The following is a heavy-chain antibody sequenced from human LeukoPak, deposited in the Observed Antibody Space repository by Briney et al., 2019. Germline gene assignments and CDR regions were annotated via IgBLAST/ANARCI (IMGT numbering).Heavy chain of an antibody. CDR1: GFNFSSYA. CDR3: ARDLSIVGDMGLDY. CDR2: ISYDGSNK. V-gene: IGHV3-30*04. J-gene: IGHJ4*02. D-gene: IGHD1-26*01. Sequence: PGGSLRLSCAASGFNFSSYAMHWVRQAPGKGLEWVAVISYDGSNKYYADSVKGRFTISRDNSKNTLYLQMNSLRAEDTAVYYCARDLSIVGDMGLDYWGQGTLVTVSS.